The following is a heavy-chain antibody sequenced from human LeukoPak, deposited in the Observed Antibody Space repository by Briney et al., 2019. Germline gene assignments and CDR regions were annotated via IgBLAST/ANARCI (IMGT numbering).Heavy chain of an antibody. CDR3: AKMPDFDY. CDR2: IKQDGSAK. J-gene: IGHJ4*02. Sequence: QTGGSLRLSCAASGFTFSSYAMSWVRQAPGKGLEWVANIKQDGSAKNYVDSVKGRFAISRDNAKNSLYLQMNSLRSEDTAVYCCAKMPDFDYWGQGTLVTVSS. V-gene: IGHV3-7*03. D-gene: IGHD2-2*01. CDR1: GFTFSSYA.